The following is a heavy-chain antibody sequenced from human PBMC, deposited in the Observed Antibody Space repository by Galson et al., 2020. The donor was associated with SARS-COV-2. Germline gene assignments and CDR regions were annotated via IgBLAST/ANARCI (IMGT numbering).Heavy chain of an antibody. V-gene: IGHV5-10-1*01. CDR1: GYSFTSYW. CDR3: ARNRDFWSCYFYPNKNYYDYYGMDV. CDR2: IDPSDSYT. D-gene: IGHD3-3*01. Sequence: KIGESLKISCKGSGYSFTSYWISWVRQMPGKGLEWMGRIDPSDSYTNYSPSFQGHVTISADKSISTAYLQWSSLKASDTSMYYCARNRDFWSCYFYPNKNYYDYYGMDVWGQGTTVTVS. J-gene: IGHJ6*02.